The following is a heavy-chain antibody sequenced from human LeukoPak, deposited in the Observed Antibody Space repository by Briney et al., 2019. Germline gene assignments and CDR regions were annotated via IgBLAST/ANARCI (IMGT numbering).Heavy chain of an antibody. CDR3: ARVSGRYCSSTSCREIVKFDY. J-gene: IGHJ4*02. D-gene: IGHD2-2*01. V-gene: IGHV4-59*01. CDR1: GGSISSDY. CDR2: IYYSGNT. Sequence: PSETLSLTCTVSGGSISSDYWSWIRQPPGKGLEWIGYIYYSGNTNYIPSLKSRVTISVDTSKNQFSLKLSSVTAADTAVYYCARVSGRYCSSTSCREIVKFDYWGQGTLVTVSS.